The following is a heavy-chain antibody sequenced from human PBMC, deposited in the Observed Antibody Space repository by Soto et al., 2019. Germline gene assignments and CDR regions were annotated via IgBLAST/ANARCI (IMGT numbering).Heavy chain of an antibody. Sequence: GGSLRLSCAASGFTFSSYAMHWVRQAPGKGLEWVAVISYDGSNKYYADSVKGRFTISRDNSKNTLYLQMNSLRAEDTAVYYCAKEALGDYDYWGQGTLVTVSS. D-gene: IGHD4-17*01. V-gene: IGHV3-30-3*01. CDR2: ISYDGSNK. J-gene: IGHJ4*02. CDR1: GFTFSSYA. CDR3: AKEALGDYDY.